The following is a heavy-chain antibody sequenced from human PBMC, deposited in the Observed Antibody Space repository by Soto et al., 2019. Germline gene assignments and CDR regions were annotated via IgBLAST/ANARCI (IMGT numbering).Heavy chain of an antibody. CDR2: INHSGNT. CDR3: ARGLNFDL. V-gene: IGHV4-34*02. Sequence: QVQLQQWGAGLLKPSETLSLTCAVYAGSFSGYYWSWIRQPPGKGLEWIGEINHSGNTNYNPSLKSRVTISVDTSSTQFSLKLNSVTAADTAVYYCARGLNFDLWGRGTLVTVSS. J-gene: IGHJ2*01. CDR1: AGSFSGYY.